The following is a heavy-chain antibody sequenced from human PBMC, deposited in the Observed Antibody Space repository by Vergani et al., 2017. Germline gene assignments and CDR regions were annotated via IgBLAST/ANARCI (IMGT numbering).Heavy chain of an antibody. CDR1: GFTFSDYY. D-gene: IGHD2-8*01. V-gene: IGHV3-11*01. Sequence: QVQLVESGGGLVKPGGSLRLSCAAYGFTFSDYYMSWIRQAPGKGLEWVSYISCSGNIIYYADSVKGRFTISRDNAKNSLFLQMNSLRAEDTAVYYCARRSLLMVYATPDYYYYYMDVWGKGTTVTVSS. J-gene: IGHJ6*03. CDR3: ARRSLLMVYATPDYYYYYMDV. CDR2: ISCSGNII.